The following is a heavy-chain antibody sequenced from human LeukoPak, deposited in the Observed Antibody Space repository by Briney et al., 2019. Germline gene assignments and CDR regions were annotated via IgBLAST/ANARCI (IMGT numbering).Heavy chain of an antibody. CDR3: AGVEMATKEIDY. D-gene: IGHD5-24*01. CDR2: IYYSGST. J-gene: IGHJ4*02. V-gene: IGHV4-59*08. CDR1: GGSISSYY. Sequence: SETLSLTCTVSGGSISSYYWSWIRQPPGEGLEWIGYIYYSGSTNYNPSLKSRVTISVDTSKNQFSLRLSSVTVADTAVYYCAGVEMATKEIDYWGQGTLVTVSS.